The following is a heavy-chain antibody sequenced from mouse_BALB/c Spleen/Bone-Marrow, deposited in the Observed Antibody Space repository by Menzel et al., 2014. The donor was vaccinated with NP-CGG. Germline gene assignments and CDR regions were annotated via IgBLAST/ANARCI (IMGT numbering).Heavy chain of an antibody. J-gene: IGHJ3*01. D-gene: IGHD2-14*01. CDR1: GFNIKDTY. V-gene: IGHV14-3*02. Sequence: ELPLMESGAELVKPGASVKLSCTASGFNIKDTYMHWVKQRPEQGLEWIGRIDPANGNTKYDPKFQGKATITAVTSSNTAYLQLSSLTSEDTAVYYCATYYRYDRRFAFWGRGTLVTVSA. CDR2: IDPANGNT. CDR3: ATYYRYDRRFAF.